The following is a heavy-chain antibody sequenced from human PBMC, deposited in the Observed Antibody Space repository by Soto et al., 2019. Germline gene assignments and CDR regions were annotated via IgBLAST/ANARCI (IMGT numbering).Heavy chain of an antibody. CDR3: ARETGPYTAMVPPDAYYYYGMDV. J-gene: IGHJ6*02. D-gene: IGHD5-18*01. CDR2: ISYDGSNK. Sequence: QVQLVESGGGVVQPGRSLRLSCAASGFTFSSYAMHWVRQAPGKGLEWVAVISYDGSNKYYADSVKGRFTISRDNSKNTLYLQMNSLRAEDTAVYYCARETGPYTAMVPPDAYYYYGMDVWGQGTTVTASS. V-gene: IGHV3-30-3*01. CDR1: GFTFSSYA.